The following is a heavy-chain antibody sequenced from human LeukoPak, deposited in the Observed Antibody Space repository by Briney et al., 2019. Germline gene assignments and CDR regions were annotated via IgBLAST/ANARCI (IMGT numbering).Heavy chain of an antibody. CDR3: ARRDSGYYSSAAFDI. CDR1: GFTFSSYE. Sequence: GGSLRLSCAASGFTFSSYEMNWVRQAPGKGLEWVSYISSSGSIIYYADSVKGRFTISRDNAKNSLYLQMNSLRAEDTAVYYCARRDSGYYSSAAFDIWGQGTMVTVSS. V-gene: IGHV3-48*03. D-gene: IGHD3-22*01. J-gene: IGHJ3*02. CDR2: ISSSGSII.